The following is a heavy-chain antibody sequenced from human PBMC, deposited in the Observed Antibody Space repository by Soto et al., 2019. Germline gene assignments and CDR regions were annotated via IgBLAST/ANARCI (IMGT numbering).Heavy chain of an antibody. CDR3: CLIAAGDWFDP. CDR1: GYTFTGYY. J-gene: IGHJ5*02. CDR2: INPNSGGT. Sequence: QVQLVQSGAEVKKPGASVKVSCKASGYTFTGYYMHWVRQAPGQGLEWMGWINPNSGGTNYAQKLQGWVTMPRDTSVSTAYMELSRLRSDDTAVYYCCLIAAGDWFDPWGQGTLVTVSS. V-gene: IGHV1-2*04. D-gene: IGHD6-13*01.